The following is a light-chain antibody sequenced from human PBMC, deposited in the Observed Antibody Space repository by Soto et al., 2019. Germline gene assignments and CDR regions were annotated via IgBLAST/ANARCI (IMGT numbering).Light chain of an antibody. CDR1: QGITIW. Sequence: DIHMTQSPSSLSASVGDRGTITCRASQGITIWLARYQQKPGKAPNLLIYAASILESGVPSRFSGSGSGTDFPLTISILKPEDVATYYCHHANNFPLTFGGGTNVEIQ. V-gene: IGKV1D-12*01. CDR3: HHANNFPLT. J-gene: IGKJ4*02. CDR2: AAS.